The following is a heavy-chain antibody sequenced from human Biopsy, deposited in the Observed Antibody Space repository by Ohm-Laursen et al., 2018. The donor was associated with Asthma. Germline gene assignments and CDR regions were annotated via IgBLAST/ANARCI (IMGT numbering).Heavy chain of an antibody. CDR3: AKRRGYSGHDNDY. CDR2: MSYDGSIK. CDR1: GFMFSRYG. Sequence: SLRLSCTASGFMFSRYGMDWVRQAPGKGLEWVALMSYDGSIKDYADSVKGRFTISRDNSKNTLYLQMNSLRTEDTAVYYCAKRRGYSGHDNDYWGQGTLVIVSS. V-gene: IGHV3-30*18. D-gene: IGHD5-12*01. J-gene: IGHJ4*02.